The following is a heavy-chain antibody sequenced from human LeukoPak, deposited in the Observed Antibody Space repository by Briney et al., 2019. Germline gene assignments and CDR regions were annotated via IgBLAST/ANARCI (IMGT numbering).Heavy chain of an antibody. J-gene: IGHJ6*03. Sequence: GGSLRLSCAASGFTFSSYSMNWVRQAPGKGLEWASSISSSSSYIYYADSVKGRFTISRDNAKNSLYLQMNSLRAEDTAVYYCARPPYDSSGYYYDQYYYYYMDVWGKGTTVTVSS. CDR2: ISSSSSYI. D-gene: IGHD3-22*01. CDR3: ARPPYDSSGYYYDQYYYYYMDV. V-gene: IGHV3-21*01. CDR1: GFTFSSYS.